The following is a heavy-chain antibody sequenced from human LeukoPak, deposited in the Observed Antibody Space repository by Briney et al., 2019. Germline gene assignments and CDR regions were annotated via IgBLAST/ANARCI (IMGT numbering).Heavy chain of an antibody. CDR3: ARDLTAGDPY. V-gene: IGHV3-21*01. J-gene: IGHJ4*02. Sequence: GGSLRLSCAASGFTFSSYSMHWVRQAPGKGLEWVSSISDSSSYIYYADSVKGRFTISRDNAKNSLYLRMNSLRAEDTAMYYRARDLTAGDPYWGQGTLVTVSS. CDR1: GFTFSSYS. CDR2: ISDSSSYI. D-gene: IGHD4-17*01.